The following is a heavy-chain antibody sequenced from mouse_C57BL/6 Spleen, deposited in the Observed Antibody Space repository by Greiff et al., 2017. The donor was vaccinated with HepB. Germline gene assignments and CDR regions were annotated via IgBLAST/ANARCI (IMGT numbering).Heavy chain of an antibody. V-gene: IGHV1-50*01. Sequence: VKLQQPGAELVKPGASVKLSCKASGYTFTSYWMQWVKQRPGQGLEWIGEIDPSDSYTNYNQKFKGKATLTVDTSSSTAYMQLSSLTSEDSAVYYCARRGPRLLLPFAYWGQGTLVTVSA. J-gene: IGHJ3*01. CDR3: ARRGPRLLLPFAY. D-gene: IGHD1-1*01. CDR1: GYTFTSYW. CDR2: IDPSDSYT.